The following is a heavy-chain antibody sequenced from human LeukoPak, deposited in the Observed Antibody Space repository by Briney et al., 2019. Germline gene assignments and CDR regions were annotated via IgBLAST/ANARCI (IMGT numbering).Heavy chain of an antibody. V-gene: IGHV3-30*18. CDR1: AFTFNNYG. CDR3: AKSLSDGYDY. D-gene: IGHD6-13*01. CDR2: ISYDGSYK. Sequence: PGGSLRLSCAASAFTFNNYGMHWVRQAPGKGLEWVAVISYDGSYKYYTDSVKGRFTISRDNSKNTLHLQMNSLRADDTAVYYCAKSLSDGYDYWGQGTPVTVSS. J-gene: IGHJ4*02.